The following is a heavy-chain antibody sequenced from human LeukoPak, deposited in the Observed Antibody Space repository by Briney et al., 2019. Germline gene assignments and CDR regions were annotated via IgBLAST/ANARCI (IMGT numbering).Heavy chain of an antibody. CDR3: ARDRGSYYVWYYFDY. Sequence: PGGSLRLSCAASGFTFSSYAMHWVRQAPGKGLEWVAVISYDGSNKYYADSVKGRFTISRDNSENTLYLQMNSLRAEDTAVYYCARDRGSYYVWYYFDYWGQGTLVTVSS. V-gene: IGHV3-30-3*01. CDR1: GFTFSSYA. J-gene: IGHJ4*02. CDR2: ISYDGSNK. D-gene: IGHD1-26*01.